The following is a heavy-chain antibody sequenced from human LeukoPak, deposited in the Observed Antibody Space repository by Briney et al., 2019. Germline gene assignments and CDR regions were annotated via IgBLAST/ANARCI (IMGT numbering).Heavy chain of an antibody. CDR1: GFTFSSYA. CDR3: ARGQVMTY. Sequence: GRSLRLSCAASGFTFSSYAMHWVRQAPGKGLEWVAVISYDGSNKYYADSVKGRFTISRDNSKNTLYPQMNSLRAEDTAVYYCARGQVMTYWGQGTLVTVSS. CDR2: ISYDGSNK. V-gene: IGHV3-30*04. J-gene: IGHJ4*02. D-gene: IGHD2-21*02.